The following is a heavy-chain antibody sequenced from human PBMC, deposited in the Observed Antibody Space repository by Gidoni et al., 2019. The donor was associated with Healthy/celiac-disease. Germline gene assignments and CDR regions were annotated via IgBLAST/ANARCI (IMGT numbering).Heavy chain of an antibody. CDR1: GFPFSSYW. Sequence: EVQLVESGGGLVQPGGSLRLSCAASGFPFSSYWMSWVRQAPGKGLEWVANIKQDGSEKYYVDSVKGRFTISRDNAKNSLYLQMNSLRAEDTAVYYCARESLFGSHPDYWGQGTLVTVSS. D-gene: IGHD1-26*01. CDR3: ARESLFGSHPDY. CDR2: IKQDGSEK. J-gene: IGHJ4*02. V-gene: IGHV3-7*03.